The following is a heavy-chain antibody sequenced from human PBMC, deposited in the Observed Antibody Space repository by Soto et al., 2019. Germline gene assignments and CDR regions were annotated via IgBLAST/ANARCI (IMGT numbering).Heavy chain of an antibody. CDR2: INHGGST. Sequence: PSETLSLTCAVYGESFSNYYWSWIRQPPGEGPEWIGEINHGGSTNYNPSLKNRVTMSVDSSKNQFSLKLTSLTAADTAVYYCARGRAEYDYVWGNYRYTPVDSWGLGTLVTVSS. CDR1: GESFSNYY. CDR3: ARGRAEYDYVWGNYRYTPVDS. V-gene: IGHV4-34*01. J-gene: IGHJ4*02. D-gene: IGHD3-16*02.